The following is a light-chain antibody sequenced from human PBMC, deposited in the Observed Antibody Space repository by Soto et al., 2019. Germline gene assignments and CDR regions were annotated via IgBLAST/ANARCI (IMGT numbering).Light chain of an antibody. J-gene: IGLJ2*01. Sequence: QSALTQPASVSGSPGQSITITCTGTSSYIRGYKYVSWYQQHPGKAPKLMIYEVTKRPSGVPDRFSGSKSGNTASLTVSGLQAEDEADYFCSSYAGSNNVIFGGGTKVTVL. CDR1: SSYIRGYKY. CDR2: EVT. V-gene: IGLV2-8*01. CDR3: SSYAGSNNVI.